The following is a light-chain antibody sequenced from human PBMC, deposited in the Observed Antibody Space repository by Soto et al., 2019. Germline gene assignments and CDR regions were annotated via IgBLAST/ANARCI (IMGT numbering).Light chain of an antibody. J-gene: IGKJ1*01. CDR2: AAS. V-gene: IGKV1-27*01. CDR1: QDISHY. CDR3: QKYDRAPWT. Sequence: DIQLTQSPSSLSASVGDRVTITCRASQDISHYLAWYQQRPGKVPRLLIYAASTLKIGVPTRFSGSGSGTDFTLTISGLQPEDVETYYCQKYDRAPWTFGQGTKVDIK.